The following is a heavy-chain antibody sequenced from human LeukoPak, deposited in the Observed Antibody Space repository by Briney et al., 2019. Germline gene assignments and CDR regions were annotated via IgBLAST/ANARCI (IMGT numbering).Heavy chain of an antibody. D-gene: IGHD6-13*01. CDR2: MNPNSGNT. J-gene: IGHJ6*02. CDR1: GYTFTSYD. V-gene: IGHV1-8*01. CDR3: ARGGRGIAAVYYYYGMDV. Sequence: ASVKVSCKASGYTFTSYDINWMRQATGQGLEWMGWMNPNSGNTGYAQKFQGRVTMTRNTSISTAYMELSSLRSEYTAVYYCARGGRGIAAVYYYYGMDVWGQGTTVTVSS.